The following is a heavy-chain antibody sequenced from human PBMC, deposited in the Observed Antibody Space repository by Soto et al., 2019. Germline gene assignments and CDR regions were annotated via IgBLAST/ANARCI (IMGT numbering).Heavy chain of an antibody. CDR2: MNPNSGNT. Sequence: ASVKVSCKVSGYTFTSYDINWVRQATGQGLEWMGWMNPNSGNTGYAQKFQGSVTMTRNTSISTAYMELSSLGSEDTAVYYCAREAYYYGSGSGNWFDPWGQGTQVTVSS. D-gene: IGHD3-10*01. CDR1: GYTFTSYD. V-gene: IGHV1-8*02. J-gene: IGHJ5*02. CDR3: AREAYYYGSGSGNWFDP.